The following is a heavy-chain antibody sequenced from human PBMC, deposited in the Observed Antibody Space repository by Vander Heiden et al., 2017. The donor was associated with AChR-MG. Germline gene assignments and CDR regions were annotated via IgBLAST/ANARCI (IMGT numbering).Heavy chain of an antibody. CDR3: ARGPRGYCSSTSCYTARDPHIDY. D-gene: IGHD2-2*02. CDR1: GGSISSYY. Sequence: QVQLQESGPGLVKPSETLSLTCTVSGGSISSYYWTWIRQPPGKGLEWIGYIYYSGSTNYNPSLKSRVTISVDTSKNQFSLKLSSVTAADTAVYYCARGPRGYCSSTSCYTARDPHIDYWGQGTLVTVSS. CDR2: IYYSGST. V-gene: IGHV4-59*01. J-gene: IGHJ4*02.